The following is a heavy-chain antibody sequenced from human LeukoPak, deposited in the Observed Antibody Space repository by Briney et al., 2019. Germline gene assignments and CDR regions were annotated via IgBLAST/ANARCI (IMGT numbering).Heavy chain of an antibody. D-gene: IGHD2-2*02. CDR2: INPNSGGT. Sequence: ASVKVSCKDSGYTFTGYYMHWVRQAPGQGLEWMGWINPNSGGTNYAQKFQGRVTMTRDTSISTAYMELSRLRSDDTAVYYCARDPGDDIVVVPAAIGIDYWGQGTLVTVSS. CDR3: ARDPGDDIVVVPAAIGIDY. J-gene: IGHJ4*02. CDR1: GYTFTGYY. V-gene: IGHV1-2*02.